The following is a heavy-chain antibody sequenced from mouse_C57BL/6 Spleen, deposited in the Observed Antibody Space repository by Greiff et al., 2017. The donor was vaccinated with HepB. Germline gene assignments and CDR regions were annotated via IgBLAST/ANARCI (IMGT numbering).Heavy chain of an antibody. D-gene: IGHD2-1*01. Sequence: VQLQQSGPELVKPGASVKIPCKASGYTFTDYNMDWVKQSHGKSLEWIGDINPNNGGTIYNQKFKGKATLTVDKSSSTAYMGLRSLTSEDTAVYYCARAIYYGNYGGFAYWGQGTLVTVSA. CDR2: INPNNGGT. CDR1: GYTFTDYN. J-gene: IGHJ3*01. CDR3: ARAIYYGNYGGFAY. V-gene: IGHV1-18*01.